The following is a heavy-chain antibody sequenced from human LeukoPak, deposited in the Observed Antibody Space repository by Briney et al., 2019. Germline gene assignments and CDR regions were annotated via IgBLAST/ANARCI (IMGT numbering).Heavy chain of an antibody. D-gene: IGHD2-15*01. Sequence: SEALSLTCNVSGHSINSNNYYWGWVRQPPGRGLEWIGTIYSTGSTYYSASLRSRLTISADTSHNQYPLSLTSVTAADTAVYYCARDLGYCSGGSCYDWFDPWGQGTLVTVSS. CDR2: IYSTGST. CDR1: GHSINSNNYY. CDR3: ARDLGYCSGGSCYDWFDP. J-gene: IGHJ5*02. V-gene: IGHV4-39*06.